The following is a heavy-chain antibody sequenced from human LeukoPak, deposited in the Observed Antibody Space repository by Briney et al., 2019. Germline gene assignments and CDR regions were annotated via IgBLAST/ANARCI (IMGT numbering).Heavy chain of an antibody. CDR1: GFTFSSYG. V-gene: IGHV3-30*19. D-gene: IGHD3-22*01. Sequence: PGGSLRLSCAASGFTFSSYGMHWVRQAPGKGLEWVAVISYDGSNKYYADSVKGRFTISRDNSKNTLYLQMNSLRAEDTAVYYCARDCPYDSSGWYYYYGMDVWGQGTTVTVSS. CDR2: ISYDGSNK. J-gene: IGHJ6*02. CDR3: ARDCPYDSSGWYYYYGMDV.